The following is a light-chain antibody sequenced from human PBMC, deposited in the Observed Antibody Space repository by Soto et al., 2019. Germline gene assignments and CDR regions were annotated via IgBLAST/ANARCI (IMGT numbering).Light chain of an antibody. CDR3: HSFDSSLRVYV. CDR1: SSNFGAGYE. V-gene: IGLV1-40*01. J-gene: IGLJ1*01. Sequence: QSVLTQPPSVSGAPGQLVTISCTGSSSNFGAGYEVHWYKQLTGAAPTLVIFNNLNRPSGVPERFSGSKSGTSASLVISGLQAEYEVDYYCHSFDSSLRVYVFGSGTKLTVL. CDR2: NNL.